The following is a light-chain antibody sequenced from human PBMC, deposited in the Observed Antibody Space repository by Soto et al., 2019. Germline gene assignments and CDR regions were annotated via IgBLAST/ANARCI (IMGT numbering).Light chain of an antibody. CDR3: QQYGSSPLT. Sequence: EIVLTQSPGTLSLSPGERATLSCRASQSVSSSYLAWYQQKPGQAPRLLIYGESSRAIGIPDRFSGGGSGTDFTLTISRLEPEDFAVYYCQQYGSSPLTFGGGTKVEIK. J-gene: IGKJ4*01. CDR1: QSVSSSY. V-gene: IGKV3-20*01. CDR2: GES.